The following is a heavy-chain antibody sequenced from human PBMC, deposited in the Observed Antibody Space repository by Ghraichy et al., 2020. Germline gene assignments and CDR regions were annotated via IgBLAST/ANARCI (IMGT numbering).Heavy chain of an antibody. CDR3: ARVLGVAAPVTT. D-gene: IGHD6-13*01. Sequence: GGSLRLSCAASGFTFSDYYMSWIRQAPGKGLEWVSYISGVGGYTNYADSVKGRFSISRDNAKNSLYLQMNSLRAEDTALYYCARVLGVAAPVTTWGQGSLVTVSS. CDR1: GFTFSDYY. CDR2: ISGVGGYT. V-gene: IGHV3-11*06. J-gene: IGHJ5*02.